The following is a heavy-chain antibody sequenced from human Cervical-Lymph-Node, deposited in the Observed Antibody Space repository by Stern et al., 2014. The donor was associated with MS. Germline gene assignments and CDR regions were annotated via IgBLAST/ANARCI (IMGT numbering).Heavy chain of an antibody. V-gene: IGHV2-5*02. CDR1: GLSVSTDGVG. Sequence: QITLKESGPTLLKPTQTLTLTCTLSGLSVSTDGVGVGWIRQPPGKALEWLTIIYWDDDKRYNPSLKSRLTITKDTAKNQVVLTMTNMDPVDTGTYYCAHSLRRRNCSGGRCYYFDYWGQGPLVPVSS. CDR3: AHSLRRRNCSGGRCYYFDY. CDR2: IYWDDDK. J-gene: IGHJ4*02. D-gene: IGHD2-15*01.